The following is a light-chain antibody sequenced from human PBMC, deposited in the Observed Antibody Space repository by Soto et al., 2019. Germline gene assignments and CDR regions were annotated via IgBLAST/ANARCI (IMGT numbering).Light chain of an antibody. J-gene: IGKJ5*01. V-gene: IGKV3-11*01. CDR3: QHRSNWLPGPT. CDR2: DAS. CDR1: QCVGSY. Sequence: EIVIRDSPVTLSVSHGERAASSKRDSQCVGSYLAWYQQKPGQAPRLLIYDASNRATGIPARFSGSASGTDFTLTISSLYPEDFAVYYCQHRSNWLPGPTSAHRTRPEI.